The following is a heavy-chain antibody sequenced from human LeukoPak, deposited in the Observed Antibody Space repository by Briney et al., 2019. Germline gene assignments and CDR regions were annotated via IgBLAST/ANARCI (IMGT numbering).Heavy chain of an antibody. V-gene: IGHV3-15*01. Sequence: GGSLRLSCTASGFTFSDAWMNWVRQAPGKGLEWVGRIKSKTDGGTTDYAAPVKGRFTISRDDSKTTLYLQMNSLKTEDTAVYYCTTRYCSGGRCDYWGQGTLVTVSS. CDR2: IKSKTDGGTT. J-gene: IGHJ4*02. CDR3: TTRYCSGGRCDY. CDR1: GFTFSDAW. D-gene: IGHD2-15*01.